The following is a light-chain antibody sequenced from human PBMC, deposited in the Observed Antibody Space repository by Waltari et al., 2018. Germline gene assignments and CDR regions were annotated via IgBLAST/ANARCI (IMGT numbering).Light chain of an antibody. CDR3: CSYAGSSTLV. Sequence: QSALTQPASVSGSPGQSITISCTGTSSDVGSYNLVSWYQQHPGKAPKLMIYEGSKRPSGFSKRFSGSKSGNTASLTIAGLQAEDEADYYCCSYAGSSTLVFGGGTKLTVL. CDR2: EGS. V-gene: IGLV2-23*01. CDR1: SSDVGSYNL. J-gene: IGLJ2*01.